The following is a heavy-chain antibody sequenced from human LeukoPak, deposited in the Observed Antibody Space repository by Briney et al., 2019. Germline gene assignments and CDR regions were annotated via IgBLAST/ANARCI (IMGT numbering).Heavy chain of an antibody. CDR1: GFTFSSYA. V-gene: IGHV3-30-3*01. J-gene: IGHJ4*02. Sequence: PGGSLRLSCGASGFTFSSYAMHWARHAPGKGLEWGAVISYDGSNKYYADSVKGRFTISRDNSKNTLYLQMNSLRAEDTAVYYCARDLGYWGQGTLVTVSS. CDR2: ISYDGSNK. CDR3: ARDLGY.